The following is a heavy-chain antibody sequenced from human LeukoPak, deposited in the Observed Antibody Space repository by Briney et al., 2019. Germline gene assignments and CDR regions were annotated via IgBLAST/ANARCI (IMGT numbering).Heavy chain of an antibody. CDR3: ARGARPLHYYDSSGYYWGTERHYYFDY. V-gene: IGHV4-34*01. D-gene: IGHD3-22*01. CDR2: INHSGST. CDR1: GGSISGYY. Sequence: PSETLSLTRTVSGGSISGYYWSWIRQPPGKGLEWIGEINHSGSTNYNPSLKSRVTISVDTSKNQFSLKLSSVTAADTAVYYCARGARPLHYYDSSGYYWGTERHYYFDYWGQGTLVTVSS. J-gene: IGHJ4*02.